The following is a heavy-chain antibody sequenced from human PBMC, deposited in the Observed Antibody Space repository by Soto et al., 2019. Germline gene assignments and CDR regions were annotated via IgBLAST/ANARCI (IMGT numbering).Heavy chain of an antibody. CDR2: ISYDGSNK. J-gene: IGHJ4*02. Sequence: QVQLVESGGGVVQPGRSLRLSCAASGFTFSSYGIHWVRQAPGKGLEWVAVISYDGSNKYYADSVKGRFTISRDNSKNTLFLQMNSLRAEDTAVYYCAKATAFCSGGSCYSVDCWGQGTLLTVSS. CDR1: GFTFSSYG. V-gene: IGHV3-30*18. D-gene: IGHD2-15*01. CDR3: AKATAFCSGGSCYSVDC.